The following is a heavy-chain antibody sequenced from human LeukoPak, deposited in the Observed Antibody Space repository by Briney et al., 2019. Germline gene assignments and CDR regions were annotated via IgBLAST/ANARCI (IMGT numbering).Heavy chain of an antibody. CDR2: IIPIFGTA. CDR3: ARDSYYDFWSGSRSTFGEHGSDWFDP. CDR1: GGTFSSYA. Sequence: SVKVSCKAAGGTFSSYAISWVRQAPGQGLEWMGGIIPIFGTANYAQKFQGRVTITADESTSTAYMELSSLRSEDTAVYYCARDSYYDFWSGSRSTFGEHGSDWFDPWGQGTLVTVSS. D-gene: IGHD3-3*01. J-gene: IGHJ5*02. V-gene: IGHV1-69*13.